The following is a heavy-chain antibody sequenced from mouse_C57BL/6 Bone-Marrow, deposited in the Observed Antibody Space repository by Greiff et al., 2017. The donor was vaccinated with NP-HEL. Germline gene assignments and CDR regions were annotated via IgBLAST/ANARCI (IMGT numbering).Heavy chain of an antibody. V-gene: IGHV5-12*01. CDR1: GFTFSDYY. J-gene: IGHJ3*01. CDR3: ARGALLWSQAWFAY. CDR2: ISNGGGST. D-gene: IGHD2-1*01. Sequence: EVQGVESGGGLVQPGGSLKLSCAASGFTFSDYYMYWVRQTPEKRLEWVAYISNGGGSTYYPDTVKGRFTISRDNAKNTLYLQMSRLKSEDTAMYYCARGALLWSQAWFAYWGQGTLVTVSA.